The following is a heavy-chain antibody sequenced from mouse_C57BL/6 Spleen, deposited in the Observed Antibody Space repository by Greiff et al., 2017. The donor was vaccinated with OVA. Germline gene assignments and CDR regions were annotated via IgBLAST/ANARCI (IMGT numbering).Heavy chain of an antibody. D-gene: IGHD2-5*01. CDR3: ASGAYYSNHGYAMDY. V-gene: IGHV1-84*01. Sequence: LVESGPELVKPGASVKISCKASGYTFTDYYINWVKQRPGQGLEWIGWIYPGSGNTKYNEKFKGKATLTVDTSSSTAYMQLSSLTSEDSAVYFCASGAYYSNHGYAMDYWGQGTSVTVSS. CDR2: IYPGSGNT. CDR1: GYTFTDYY. J-gene: IGHJ4*01.